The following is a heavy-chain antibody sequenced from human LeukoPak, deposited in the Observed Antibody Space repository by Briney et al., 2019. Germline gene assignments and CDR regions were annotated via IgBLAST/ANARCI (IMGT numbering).Heavy chain of an antibody. Sequence: ASVKVSCKASGGTFSSYAISWVRQAPGQGLEWMGGIIPIFGTANYAQKFQGRVTMTEDTSTDTAYMELSSLRSEDTAVYYCATLHYDIYFDYWGQGTLVTVSS. V-gene: IGHV1-69*06. CDR2: IIPIFGTA. CDR3: ATLHYDIYFDY. J-gene: IGHJ4*02. CDR1: GGTFSSYA. D-gene: IGHD3-9*01.